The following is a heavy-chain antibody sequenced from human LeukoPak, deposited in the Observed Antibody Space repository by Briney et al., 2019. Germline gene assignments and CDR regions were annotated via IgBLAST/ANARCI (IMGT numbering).Heavy chain of an antibody. CDR3: ARDRGHYFDY. V-gene: IGHV3-7*04. CDR1: GITFSSYW. Sequence: GGSLTLSCAASGITFSSYWMSWVRQAPGKGLEWVANTKQDGSENYYEDSVKGRFTISRDNGKNSLYLQMNSLRAEDTAVYYCARDRGHYFDYWGQGTLVTVSS. CDR2: TKQDGSEN. D-gene: IGHD2-15*01. J-gene: IGHJ4*02.